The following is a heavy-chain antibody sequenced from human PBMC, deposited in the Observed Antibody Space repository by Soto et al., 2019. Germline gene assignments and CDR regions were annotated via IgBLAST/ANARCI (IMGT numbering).Heavy chain of an antibody. Sequence: QLQLQESGPGLVKPSETLSLTCTVSGGSISSSSYYWGWIRQPPGKGLEWIGSIYYSGSTYYNPSLMSRVTISVDSSKNHFSLKLSSVTAADTAVYYCAIHSMIVAYVDYWGQGTLVTVSS. V-gene: IGHV4-39*01. CDR1: GGSISSSSYY. CDR2: IYYSGST. J-gene: IGHJ4*02. D-gene: IGHD3-22*01. CDR3: AIHSMIVAYVDY.